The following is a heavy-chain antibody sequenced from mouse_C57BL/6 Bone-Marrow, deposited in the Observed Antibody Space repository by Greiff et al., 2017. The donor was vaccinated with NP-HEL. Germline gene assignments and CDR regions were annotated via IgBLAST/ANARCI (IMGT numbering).Heavy chain of an antibody. D-gene: IGHD1-1*01. CDR3: ARRSGSSYVDYAMDY. J-gene: IGHJ4*01. Sequence: EVQLQQSGPELVKPGASVKISCKASGYTFTDYYMNWVKQSHGKSLEWIGDINPNNGGTSYNQKFKGKATLTVDESSSTAYMERRSLTYEYAAGYYCARRSGSSYVDYAMDYWGQGTSVTVSS. V-gene: IGHV1-26*01. CDR2: INPNNGGT. CDR1: GYTFTDYY.